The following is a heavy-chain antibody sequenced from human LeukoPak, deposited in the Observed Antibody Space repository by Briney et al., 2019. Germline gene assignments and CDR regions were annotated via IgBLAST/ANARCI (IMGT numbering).Heavy chain of an antibody. CDR2: INPSGGST. Sequence: ASVKVSCKASGYTFTSYYMHWVRQAPGQGLEWMGIINPSGGSTSYAQKFQGRVTMTRDTSTSTVYMELSGLRSEDTAVYYCARDRTRYCSSTSCPQRYYYYMDVWGKGTTVTVSS. CDR1: GYTFTSYY. D-gene: IGHD2-2*01. V-gene: IGHV1-46*01. CDR3: ARDRTRYCSSTSCPQRYYYYMDV. J-gene: IGHJ6*03.